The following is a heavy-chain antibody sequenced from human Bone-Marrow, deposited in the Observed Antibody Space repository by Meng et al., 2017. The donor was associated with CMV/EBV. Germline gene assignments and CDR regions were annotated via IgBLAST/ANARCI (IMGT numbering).Heavy chain of an antibody. CDR3: AKDDLHDCSTSCYNQDY. CDR2: IRYDGSNK. Sequence: GESLKISCAASGFTFSSYGMHWVRQAPGKGLEWVAFIRYDGSNKYYADSVKGRFTISRDNSKNTLYLQMNSLRAEDTAVYYCAKDDLHDCSTSCYNQDYWGQGTRVTVYS. CDR1: GFTFSSYG. V-gene: IGHV3-30*02. D-gene: IGHD2-2*02. J-gene: IGHJ4*02.